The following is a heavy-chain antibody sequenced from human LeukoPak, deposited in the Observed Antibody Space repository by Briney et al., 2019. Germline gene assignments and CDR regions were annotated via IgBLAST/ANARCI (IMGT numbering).Heavy chain of an antibody. CDR2: ISSDGGNR. CDR3: ARGRAVTGSTVIDY. Sequence: GGSLRLSCAASGFTFSSYAMHWVRRAPGKALEWVATISSDGGNRYYSDSVKGRFTISRDNSKNTLYLQMNSLRPEDTAVFHCARGRAVTGSTVIDYWGQGTLDTVSS. CDR1: GFTFSSYA. J-gene: IGHJ4*02. V-gene: IGHV3-30-3*01. D-gene: IGHD6-19*01.